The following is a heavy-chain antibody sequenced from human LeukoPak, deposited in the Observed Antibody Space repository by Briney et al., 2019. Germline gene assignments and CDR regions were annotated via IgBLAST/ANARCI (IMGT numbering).Heavy chain of an antibody. Sequence: ASVKVSCKASGYIFTSYNIGWVRQAPGQGLEWMGWVNSYSGDTNLAQNLQGRVTMTTDTSTSTAYMEMRSLKSDDTAMFYCVRVPKAPAAVDHWGQGTLVTVSS. J-gene: IGHJ4*02. V-gene: IGHV1-18*01. D-gene: IGHD6-19*01. CDR1: GYIFTSYN. CDR2: VNSYSGDT. CDR3: VRVPKAPAAVDH.